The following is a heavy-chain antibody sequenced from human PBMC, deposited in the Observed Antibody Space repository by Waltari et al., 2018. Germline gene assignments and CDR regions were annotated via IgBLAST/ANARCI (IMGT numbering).Heavy chain of an antibody. Sequence: QVQRVQSGAEVKKPGSSVKVSCKASGGTFSSYAIRLVRQAPGQGLEWMGRIIPIFGTAIYAQKFQGRVTITADKSTSTAYMELSSLRSEDTAVYYCARPPQGYSSGWYGYWGQGTLVTVSS. CDR1: GGTFSSYA. CDR2: IIPIFGTA. D-gene: IGHD6-19*01. V-gene: IGHV1-69*08. J-gene: IGHJ4*02. CDR3: ARPPQGYSSGWYGY.